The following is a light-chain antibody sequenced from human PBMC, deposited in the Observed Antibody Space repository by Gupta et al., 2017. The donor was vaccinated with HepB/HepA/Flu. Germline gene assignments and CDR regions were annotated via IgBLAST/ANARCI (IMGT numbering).Light chain of an antibody. CDR1: KLGDKY. V-gene: IGLV3-1*01. Sequence: SYELTQPPSVSVSPGQTANITCSGDKLGDKYACWYQQKPGQSPVLVIYQDRKRPSGIPERFSGSNSGNTAALTISGTQAMDEADYYCQAWDSSTYVLFGGGTKLTVL. J-gene: IGLJ2*01. CDR2: QDR. CDR3: QAWDSSTYVL.